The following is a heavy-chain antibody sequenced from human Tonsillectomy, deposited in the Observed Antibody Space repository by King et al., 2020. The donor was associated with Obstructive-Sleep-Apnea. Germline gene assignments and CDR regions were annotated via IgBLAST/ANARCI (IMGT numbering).Heavy chain of an antibody. V-gene: IGHV3-7*03. D-gene: IGHD3-3*01. Sequence: VQLVESGGGLVQPGGSLRLSCAASGFTFSSYWMSWVRQAPGKGLEWVANIKQDGSEKYYVDSVKGRFTISRDNAKNSLYLQMNSLRAEDTAVYYCARADWSGPMGLFDYWGQGTLVTVSS. CDR2: IKQDGSEK. J-gene: IGHJ4*02. CDR1: GFTFSSYW. CDR3: ARADWSGPMGLFDY.